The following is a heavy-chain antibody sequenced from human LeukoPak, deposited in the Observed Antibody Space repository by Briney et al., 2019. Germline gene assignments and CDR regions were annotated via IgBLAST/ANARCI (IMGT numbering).Heavy chain of an antibody. D-gene: IGHD4-23*01. V-gene: IGHV4-61*02. CDR2: IYTSGST. CDR1: GGSISSSSYY. CDR3: ARDGGPDYGGNTPLFDY. Sequence: SETLSLTCTVSGGSISSSSYYWSWIRQPAGKGLEWIGRIYTSGSTNYNPSLKSRVTISVDTSKNQFSLKLSSVTAADTAVYYCARDGGPDYGGNTPLFDYWGQGTLVTVSS. J-gene: IGHJ4*02.